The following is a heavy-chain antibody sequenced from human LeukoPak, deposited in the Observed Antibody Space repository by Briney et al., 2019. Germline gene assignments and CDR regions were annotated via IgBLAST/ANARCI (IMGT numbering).Heavy chain of an antibody. CDR3: AKDPTYYYGSGSYEGYFDY. CDR2: ISGSGGST. V-gene: IGHV3-23*01. CDR1: GFTFSSYA. D-gene: IGHD3-10*01. J-gene: IGHJ4*02. Sequence: PGGSLRLSCAASGFTFSSYAMSWVRQAPGKGLEWVSAISGSGGSTYYADSVKGRFTISRDNSKNTLYLQMNSLRAEDTAVYYCAKDPTYYYGSGSYEGYFDYWGQGTLVTASS.